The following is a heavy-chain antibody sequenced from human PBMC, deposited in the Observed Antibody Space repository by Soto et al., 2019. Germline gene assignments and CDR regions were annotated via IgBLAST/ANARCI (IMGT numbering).Heavy chain of an antibody. CDR3: VREVLWSRYFDY. J-gene: IGHJ4*02. Sequence: QVQLLESGGGVVQPGRSLRLSCAASGFIFSNYVMYWVRQAPGKGLEWVAFMSDDGTTKSYADSVKGRFIISRDNSQNTLYLQMNSPGPEDTGVYYCVREVLWSRYFDYWGQGTLVTVSS. V-gene: IGHV3-30-3*01. D-gene: IGHD3-10*01. CDR1: GFIFSNYV. CDR2: MSDDGTTK.